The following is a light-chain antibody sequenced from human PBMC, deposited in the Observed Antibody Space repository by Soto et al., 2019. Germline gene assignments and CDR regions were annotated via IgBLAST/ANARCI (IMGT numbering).Light chain of an antibody. CDR1: SSNIGAGYD. J-gene: IGLJ2*01. CDR3: QSYDSSLSGYVV. CDR2: GNS. Sequence: QSVLTQPPSVSGAPGQRVTISCTGSSSNIGAGYDVHWYQQLPGTAPKLLIYGNSNRPSGVPERFSGSKSGTSGSLAITGLQAEDEADYYCQSYDSSLSGYVVFGGGTKVTVL. V-gene: IGLV1-40*01.